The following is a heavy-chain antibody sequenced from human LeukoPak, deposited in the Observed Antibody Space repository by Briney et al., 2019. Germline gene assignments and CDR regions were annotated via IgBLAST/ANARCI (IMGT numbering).Heavy chain of an antibody. V-gene: IGHV4-4*02. CDR2: IFHSGST. CDR1: GGSISSNNW. Sequence: SETLSLTCAVSGGSISSNNWWSWVRQPPGKGLEWIGEIFHSGSTNYNPSLKSRVTISVDTSKNQFSLKLSSVTAADTAVYYCARRGRGSSFDYWGQGTLVTVSS. CDR3: ARRGRGSSFDY. D-gene: IGHD1-26*01. J-gene: IGHJ4*02.